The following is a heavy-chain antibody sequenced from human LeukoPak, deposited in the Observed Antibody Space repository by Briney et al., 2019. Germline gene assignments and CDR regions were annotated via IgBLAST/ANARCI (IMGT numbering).Heavy chain of an antibody. CDR2: IYYSGST. CDR1: GGSISSGDYY. J-gene: IGHJ4*02. CDR3: ARDGRKKDTAIY. Sequence: PSQTLSLTCTVSGGSISSGDYYWSWIHQPPGKGLEWIGYIYYSGSTYYNPSLKSRVTISVDTSKNQFSLKLSSVTAADTAVYYCARDGRKKDTAIYWGQGTLVTVSS. D-gene: IGHD5-18*01. V-gene: IGHV4-30-4*01.